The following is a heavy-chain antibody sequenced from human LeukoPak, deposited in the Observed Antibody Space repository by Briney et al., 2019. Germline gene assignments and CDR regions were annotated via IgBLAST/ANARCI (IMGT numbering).Heavy chain of an antibody. CDR2: IYYSGST. CDR1: GGSISSYY. V-gene: IGHV4-59*08. Sequence: PSETLSLTCTVSGGSISSYYWSWIRQPPGKGLEWIGYIYYSGSTNYNPSLKSRVSISVDTSKNQFSLKLSSVTAADTAVYYCARRSSYYFDYWGQGTLVTVSS. CDR3: ARRSSYYFDY. J-gene: IGHJ4*02.